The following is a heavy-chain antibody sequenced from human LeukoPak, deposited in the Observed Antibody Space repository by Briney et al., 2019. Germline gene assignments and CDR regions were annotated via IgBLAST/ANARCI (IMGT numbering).Heavy chain of an antibody. CDR3: AGSTFFTISFDY. Sequence: IPSETLSLTCTVSGGSISSYYWSWIRQPPGKGLEWIGRIYTSGSTNYNPSLKSRVTMSVDTSKNQFSLKLSSVTAADTAVYYCAGSTFFTISFDYWGQGTLVTVSS. D-gene: IGHD3-9*01. J-gene: IGHJ4*02. CDR1: GGSISSYY. CDR2: IYTSGST. V-gene: IGHV4-4*07.